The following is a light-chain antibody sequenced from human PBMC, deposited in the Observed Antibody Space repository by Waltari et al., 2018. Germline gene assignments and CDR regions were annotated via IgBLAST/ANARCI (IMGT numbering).Light chain of an antibody. CDR1: SGINVASYR. J-gene: IGLJ3*02. V-gene: IGLV5-45*01. CDR3: LVWYSGAWV. CDR2: YNSDSDK. Sequence: QAVLTQPASLSASPGASVSLTCTLRSGINVASYRIYWYQQKPGSPPQYLLRYNSDSDKQQGSGVPSRFSGSKDVSANAGVLVISGLQSEVEADYYCLVWYSGAWVFGGGTKLTVL.